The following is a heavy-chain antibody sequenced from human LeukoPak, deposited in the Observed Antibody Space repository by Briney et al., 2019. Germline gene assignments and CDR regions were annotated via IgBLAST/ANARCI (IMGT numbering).Heavy chain of an antibody. D-gene: IGHD3-10*01. CDR3: ARSPPMVRGVTPFDY. Sequence: PSETLSLTCTVSGGSISSYYWSWIGQPPGKGLEWIGYIYYSGSTNYNPSLKSRVTISVDTSKNRFSLKLSSVTAADTAVYYCARSPPMVRGVTPFDYWGQGTLVTVSS. J-gene: IGHJ4*02. CDR1: GGSISSYY. V-gene: IGHV4-59*01. CDR2: IYYSGST.